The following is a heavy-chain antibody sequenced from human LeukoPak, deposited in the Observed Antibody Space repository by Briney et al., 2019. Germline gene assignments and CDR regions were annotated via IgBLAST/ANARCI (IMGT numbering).Heavy chain of an antibody. CDR1: GGSISSSSYY. CDR2: IYYSGST. V-gene: IGHV4-39*07. Sequence: SETLPLTCTVSGGSISSSSYYWGWIRQPPGKGLEWIGSIYYSGSTYYNPSLKSRVTISVDTSKNQFSLKLSSVTAADTAVYFCARQPPDTASFDYWGQGILVTVSS. D-gene: IGHD3-22*01. J-gene: IGHJ4*02. CDR3: ARQPPDTASFDY.